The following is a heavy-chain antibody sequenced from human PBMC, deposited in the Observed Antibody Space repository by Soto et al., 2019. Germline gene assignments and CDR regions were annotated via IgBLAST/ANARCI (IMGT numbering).Heavy chain of an antibody. J-gene: IGHJ5*01. CDR3: ARVGGTMAQWLVIWFDS. Sequence: ASVKVSCKASGYTFTSYGISWVRQAPGQGLEWMGWISAYNGNTNYAQKLQGRVTMTTDTSTSTAYMELRSLRSDDTAVYYCARVGGTMAQWLVIWFDSWGQGTLVTVSS. CDR1: GYTFTSYG. D-gene: IGHD6-19*01. CDR2: ISAYNGNT. V-gene: IGHV1-18*01.